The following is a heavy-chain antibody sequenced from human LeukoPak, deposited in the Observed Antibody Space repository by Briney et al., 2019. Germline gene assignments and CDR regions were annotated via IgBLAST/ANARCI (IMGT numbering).Heavy chain of an antibody. CDR2: IYYSGST. J-gene: IGHJ6*03. CDR1: GGSISSYY. D-gene: IGHD6-6*01. V-gene: IGHV4-59*08. Sequence: PSETLSLTCTVSGGSISSYYWSWIRQPPGKGLEWIGYIYYSGSTNYNPSLKSRVTISVGTSKNQFSLKLSSVTAADTAVYYCARHGKGSSNYYYMDVWGKGTTVT. CDR3: ARHGKGSSNYYYMDV.